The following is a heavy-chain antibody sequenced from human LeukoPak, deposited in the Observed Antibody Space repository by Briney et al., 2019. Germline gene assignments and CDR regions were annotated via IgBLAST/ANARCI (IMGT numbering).Heavy chain of an antibody. CDR2: ISSSSSYI. D-gene: IGHD3-3*01. J-gene: IGHJ4*02. V-gene: IGHV3-21*01. CDR1: GLTFSSYS. CDR3: AVRFLEGLPDDY. Sequence: GGSLTLSCAASGLTFSSYSMNWVRQAPGKGLEWVSSISSSSSYIYYADPVKGRFTISRDNAKNSLYLQMNSLRAEDTAVYYCAVRFLEGLPDDYWGQGTLVTVSS.